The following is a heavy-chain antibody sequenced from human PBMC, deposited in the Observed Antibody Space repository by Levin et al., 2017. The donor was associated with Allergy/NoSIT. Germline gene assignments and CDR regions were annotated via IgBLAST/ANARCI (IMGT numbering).Heavy chain of an antibody. CDR1: GYIFTDYY. V-gene: IGHV1-2*02. Sequence: ASVKVSCKAFGYIFTDYYIHWVRQAPGQGLEWMGWINPNNGGTIYAQNFQGRVTMTTDTSITTAYMELDRLTSAHTAVYYCARWNNNDIYGLRDTFDIWGQGTMGTVSS. D-gene: IGHD1/OR15-1a*01. CDR2: INPNNGGT. J-gene: IGHJ3*02. CDR3: ARWNNNDIYGLRDTFDI.